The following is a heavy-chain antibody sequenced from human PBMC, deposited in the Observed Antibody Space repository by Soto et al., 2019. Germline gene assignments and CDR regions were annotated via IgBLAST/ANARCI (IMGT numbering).Heavy chain of an antibody. CDR2: ISYDGSNK. Sequence: QVQLVESGGGVVQPGRSLRLSCAASGFTFSSYAMHWVRQAPGKGLEWVAVISYDGSNKYYADSVKGRFTISRDNSKNTLFLQMNSLRAEDTAVYYCARDAGQKGIAAAGTDYWGQGTLVTVSS. J-gene: IGHJ4*02. V-gene: IGHV3-30-3*01. CDR3: ARDAGQKGIAAAGTDY. CDR1: GFTFSSYA. D-gene: IGHD6-13*01.